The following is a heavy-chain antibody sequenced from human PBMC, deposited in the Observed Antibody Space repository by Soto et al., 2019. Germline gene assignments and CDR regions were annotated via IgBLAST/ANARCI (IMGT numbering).Heavy chain of an antibody. D-gene: IGHD3-10*01. J-gene: IGHJ4*02. CDR3: ARVGGSGSYSSYFDY. Sequence: GGSLRLSCAASGFTFSSYWMSWVRQAPGKGLEWVANIKQDGSGKYYVDSVKGRFTISRDNAKNSLYLQMNSLRAEDTAVYYCARVGGSGSYSSYFDYWGQGTLVTVSS. CDR2: IKQDGSGK. CDR1: GFTFSSYW. V-gene: IGHV3-7*01.